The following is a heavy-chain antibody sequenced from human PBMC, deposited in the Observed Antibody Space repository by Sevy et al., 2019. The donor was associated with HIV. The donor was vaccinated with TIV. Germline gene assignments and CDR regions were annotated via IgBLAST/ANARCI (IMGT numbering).Heavy chain of an antibody. V-gene: IGHV3-30*03. J-gene: IGHJ5*02. CDR2: ISYDGSNK. D-gene: IGHD3-22*01. CDR1: GFTFSSYG. Sequence: QLGGSLRLSCAASGFTFSSYGMHWVRQAPGKGLEWVAVISYDGSNKYYADSVKGRFTISRDNSKNTLYLQMNSLRAEDTAVYYCAVISGRLYDSSGYPRPGWFDPWGQGTLVTVSS. CDR3: AVISGRLYDSSGYPRPGWFDP.